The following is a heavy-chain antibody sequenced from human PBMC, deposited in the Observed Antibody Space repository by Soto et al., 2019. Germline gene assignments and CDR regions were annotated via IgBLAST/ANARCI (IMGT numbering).Heavy chain of an antibody. CDR3: AADRRYCSGGSCYSRFDP. CDR1: GFTLTSSA. V-gene: IGHV1-58*02. J-gene: IGHJ5*02. D-gene: IGHD2-15*01. CDR2: IVVGSGNT. Sequence: QMQLVQSGPEVKKPGTSVKVSCKASGFTLTSSAMQWVRQARGQRLEWIGWIVVGSGNTNYAQKFQERVTITRDMSTSTAYMELSSLRSEDTAVYYCAADRRYCSGGSCYSRFDPWGQGTLVTVSS.